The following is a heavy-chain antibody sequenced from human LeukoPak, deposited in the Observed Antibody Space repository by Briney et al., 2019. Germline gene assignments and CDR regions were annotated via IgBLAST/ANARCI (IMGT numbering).Heavy chain of an antibody. J-gene: IGHJ4*02. CDR2: ISYDGSNK. Sequence: GGSLRLSCAASGFTFSSYGMHWVRQAPGKGLEWVAVISYDGSNKYYADSVKGRFTISRDNSKNTLYLQMNSLRAEDTAVYYCAKEAGYGGPFDYWGQGTLVNVSS. V-gene: IGHV3-30*18. CDR1: GFTFSSYG. D-gene: IGHD3-9*01. CDR3: AKEAGYGGPFDY.